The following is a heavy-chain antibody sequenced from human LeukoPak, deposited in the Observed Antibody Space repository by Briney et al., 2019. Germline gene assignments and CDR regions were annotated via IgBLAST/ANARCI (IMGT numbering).Heavy chain of an antibody. V-gene: IGHV4-59*01. J-gene: IGHJ5*02. CDR1: GGSISSYY. CDR3: ARDGSGGSGRPNWFDP. D-gene: IGHD1-26*01. CDR2: IYYSGST. Sequence: SETLSLTCTVSGGSISSYYWSWIRQPPGKGLEWIGYIYYSGSTNYNPSLKSRVTISVDTSKNQLSLKLSSVTAADTAVYYCARDGSGGSGRPNWFDPWGQGTLVTVSS.